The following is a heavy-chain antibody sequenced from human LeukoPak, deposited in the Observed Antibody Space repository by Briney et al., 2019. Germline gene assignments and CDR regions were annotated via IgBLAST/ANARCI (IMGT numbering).Heavy chain of an antibody. V-gene: IGHV7-4-1*02. Sequence: ASVKVSCKASGYTFTSYAMNWVRQAPRQGLEWMGWINTNTGNPTYAQGFTGRFVFSLDTSVSTAYLQISSLKAEDTAVYYCAREAEYYDILTGNPDYWGQGTLVTVSS. J-gene: IGHJ4*02. CDR2: INTNTGNP. D-gene: IGHD3-9*01. CDR1: GYTFTSYA. CDR3: AREAEYYDILTGNPDY.